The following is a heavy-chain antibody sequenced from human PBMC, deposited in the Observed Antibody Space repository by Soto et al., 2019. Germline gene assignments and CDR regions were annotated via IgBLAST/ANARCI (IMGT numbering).Heavy chain of an antibody. Sequence: GGSLRLSCAASGFTVSTYGFHWVRQAPGRGLEWVTLISYDGSNKNYADSVKGRFTISRDNSKNTLYLQMNSLRAEDTAVYYCAKDLDCSGANCYADYGMDVWGQGTTVTVSS. CDR1: GFTVSTYG. D-gene: IGHD2-15*01. CDR2: ISYDGSNK. V-gene: IGHV3-30*18. CDR3: AKDLDCSGANCYADYGMDV. J-gene: IGHJ6*02.